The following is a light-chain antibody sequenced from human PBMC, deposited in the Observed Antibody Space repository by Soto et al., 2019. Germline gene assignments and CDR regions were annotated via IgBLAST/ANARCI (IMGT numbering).Light chain of an antibody. Sequence: DIQMTRSPSTLSASVGDRVTITCRASQSISSWLAWYQQKPGKAPKLLIYKASSLESGVPSRFSGSGSGTEFTLTISSLQPDDFATYYCQQYNSYLYTFGQGTNVDSK. CDR2: KAS. J-gene: IGKJ2*01. V-gene: IGKV1-5*03. CDR1: QSISSW. CDR3: QQYNSYLYT.